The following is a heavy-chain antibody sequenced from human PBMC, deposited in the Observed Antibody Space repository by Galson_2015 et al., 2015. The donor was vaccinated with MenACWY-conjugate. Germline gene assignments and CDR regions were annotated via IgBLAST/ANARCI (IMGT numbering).Heavy chain of an antibody. Sequence: SLRLSCAASGFPLSNVWMTWVRQAPGKGLEWVDRIKSKTDGGTTDYAAPVKGRFTLSRDDSNNTLYLQMNSLKTEDTAVYYCTRYSYGYSDCWGQGTLVTVSS. CDR3: TRYSYGYSDC. J-gene: IGHJ4*02. D-gene: IGHD5-18*01. CDR1: GFPLSNVW. V-gene: IGHV3-15*01. CDR2: IKSKTDGGTT.